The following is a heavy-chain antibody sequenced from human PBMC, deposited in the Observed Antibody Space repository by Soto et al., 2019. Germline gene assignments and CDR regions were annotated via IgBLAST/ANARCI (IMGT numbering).Heavy chain of an antibody. CDR3: ARCGRRYFDL. CDR1: GGSFSGYY. CDR2: INHSGST. J-gene: IGHJ2*01. Sequence: QVQLQQWGAGLLKPSETLSLTCAVYGGSFSGYYWSWIRQPPGKGLEWIGEINHSGSTNYNPSLKSRVTISVDTSKNQFSLKLRSVTAADTAVYYCARCGRRYFDLWGRGTLVTVSS. V-gene: IGHV4-34*01. D-gene: IGHD6-25*01.